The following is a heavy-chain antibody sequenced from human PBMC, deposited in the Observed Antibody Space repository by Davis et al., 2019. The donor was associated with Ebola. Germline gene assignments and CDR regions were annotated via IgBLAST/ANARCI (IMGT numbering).Heavy chain of an antibody. J-gene: IGHJ4*02. CDR3: GKADCGGDCRVVDY. D-gene: IGHD2-21*02. CDR2: ISYDGSNK. CDR1: GFTFSSYG. Sequence: GESLKISCAASGFTFSSYGMHWVRQAPGKGLEWVAVISYDGSNKYYADSVKGRFTISRDNRKKSLYLQMNSLRTEDTALYYCGKADCGGDCRVVDYWGQGTLVTVSS. V-gene: IGHV3-30*18.